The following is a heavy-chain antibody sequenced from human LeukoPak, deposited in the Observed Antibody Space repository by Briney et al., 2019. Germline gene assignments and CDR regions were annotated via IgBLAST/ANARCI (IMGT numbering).Heavy chain of an antibody. CDR3: ARVGSSSPRYYYYYMDV. Sequence: ASVKVSCKASGYTFTGYYMHWVRQAPGQGLEWMGWINPNSGGTNYAQKFQGRVTMTRDTSLSTAYMELSRPRSDDTAVYYCARVGSSSPRYYYYYMDVWGKGTTVTVSS. J-gene: IGHJ6*03. V-gene: IGHV1-2*02. CDR1: GYTFTGYY. CDR2: INPNSGGT. D-gene: IGHD6-13*01.